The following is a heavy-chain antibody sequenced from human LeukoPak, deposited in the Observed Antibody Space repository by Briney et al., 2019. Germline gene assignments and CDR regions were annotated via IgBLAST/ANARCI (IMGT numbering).Heavy chain of an antibody. D-gene: IGHD2-2*01. V-gene: IGHV3-23*01. CDR3: ASQKLGSTSYSLDY. J-gene: IGHJ4*02. Sequence: GGSLRLSCAASGFTFSSYAMSWVRQAPGKGLEWVSGISDSGDSAYYADSVKGRFTISRDSSESTLYLQVNSLRAEDTAVYYCASQKLGSTSYSLDYWGQGTLVTVSS. CDR2: ISDSGDSA. CDR1: GFTFSSYA.